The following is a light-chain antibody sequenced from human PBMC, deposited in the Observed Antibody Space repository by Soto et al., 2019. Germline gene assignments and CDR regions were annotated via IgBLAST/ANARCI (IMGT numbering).Light chain of an antibody. J-gene: IGLJ2*01. CDR2: EDN. CDR1: SGSIASNY. Sequence: NFMLTQPHSVSESPGKTVTISCTRSSGSIASNYVQWYQQRPGSAPTTVIYEDNQRPSGVPDRFSGSIDSSSNSASLTISGVKTEDEADYYCQSYDSSNRGVVFGGGTKVTVL. CDR3: QSYDSSNRGVV. V-gene: IGLV6-57*04.